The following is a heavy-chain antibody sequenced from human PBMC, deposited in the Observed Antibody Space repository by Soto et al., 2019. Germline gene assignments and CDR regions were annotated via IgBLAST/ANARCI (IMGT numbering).Heavy chain of an antibody. CDR2: LTPGGETT. CDR3: AKDSPVIGNYQDLVY. V-gene: IGHV3-23*01. J-gene: IGHJ4*02. Sequence: EVQLLESGGGLVQPGGSLRLSCAASGFTFSSYAMTWVRQAPGAGLEWVSALTPGGETTYYIASVRGRFTISRDNARDTLYLQMNSLTAADTSVYYCAKDSPVIGNYQDLVYWGQGTLVTVSS. D-gene: IGHD1-7*01. CDR1: GFTFSSYA.